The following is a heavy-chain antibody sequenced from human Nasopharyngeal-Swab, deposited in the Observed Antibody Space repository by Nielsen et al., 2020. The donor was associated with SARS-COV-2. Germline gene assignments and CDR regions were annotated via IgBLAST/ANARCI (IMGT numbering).Heavy chain of an antibody. CDR3: ARAEGYSYGPLIYYYYMDV. V-gene: IGHV3-30-3*01. D-gene: IGHD5-18*01. Sequence: WIRQPPGKGLEWGAVISYDGSNKYYADSVKGRFTISRDNSKNTLYLQMNSLRAEDTAVYYCARAEGYSYGPLIYYYYMDVWGKGTMVTVSS. CDR2: ISYDGSNK. J-gene: IGHJ6*03.